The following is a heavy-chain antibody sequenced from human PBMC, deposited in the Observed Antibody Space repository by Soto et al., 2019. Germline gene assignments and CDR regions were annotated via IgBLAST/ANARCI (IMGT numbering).Heavy chain of an antibody. J-gene: IGHJ4*02. V-gene: IGHV1-69*01. CDR3: ASGASRWYPYCLDS. CDR1: EGTFNSYA. CDR2: IIPYYNTL. Sequence: QAQVVQSGAEVRKPGSSVKLSCKASEGTFNSYAIAWVRQAPGQGLEWMGGIIPYYNTLNYAQKFQDRVTITADDSTNTVYLELSSLRSDDTAVYFCASGASRWYPYCLDSWAQGTLVTVSS. D-gene: IGHD6-13*01.